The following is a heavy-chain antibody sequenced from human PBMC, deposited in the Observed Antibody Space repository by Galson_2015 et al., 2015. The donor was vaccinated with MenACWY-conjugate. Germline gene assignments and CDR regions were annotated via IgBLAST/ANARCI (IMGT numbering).Heavy chain of an antibody. CDR3: ARENNWSFDP. V-gene: IGHV3-74*01. D-gene: IGHD1-1*01. J-gene: IGHJ5*02. Sequence: YLLLSCAASGFTFNNYWMHWGRQPPGTGLEWISYIKADGSFSNYADSVKGRFTVSTANAKNMVYLQLDGLGDEDPAVYFCARENNWSFDPWGQGTLVTVSS. CDR1: GFTFNNYW. CDR2: IKADGSFS.